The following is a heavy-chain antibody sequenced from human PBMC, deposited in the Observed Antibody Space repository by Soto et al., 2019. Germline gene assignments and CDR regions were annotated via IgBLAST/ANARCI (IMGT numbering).Heavy chain of an antibody. D-gene: IGHD3-3*01. Sequence: ASVKVSCKASGYTFTSYGISWVRQAPGQGLEWMGWISAYNGNTNYAQKLQGRVTMTTDTSTSTAYMELRSLRSDDTAVYYCARDKYANYDFWSGPNYYYYGMDVWGQGTTVTVSS. J-gene: IGHJ6*02. CDR1: GYTFTSYG. CDR2: ISAYNGNT. CDR3: ARDKYANYDFWSGPNYYYYGMDV. V-gene: IGHV1-18*01.